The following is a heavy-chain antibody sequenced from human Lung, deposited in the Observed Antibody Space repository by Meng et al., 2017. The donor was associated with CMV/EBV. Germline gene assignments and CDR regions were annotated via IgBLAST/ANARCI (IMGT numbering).Heavy chain of an antibody. CDR2: YDPEHGVT. Sequence: ASXXVSXKVSGYTLVEISMHWVRQSPGKGLEWVGGYDPEHGVTLYAQKFQGRVTMTEDTSTDTAYMELSSLNSEDTAVYYCATGDKLDPIAIFDYWGLGTXVTVSS. CDR3: ATGDKLDPIAIFDY. V-gene: IGHV1-24*01. J-gene: IGHJ4*02. D-gene: IGHD2-21*01. CDR1: GYTLVEIS.